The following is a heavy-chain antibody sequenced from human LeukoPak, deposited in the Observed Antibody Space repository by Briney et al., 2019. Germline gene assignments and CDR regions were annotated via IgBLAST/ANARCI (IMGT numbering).Heavy chain of an antibody. J-gene: IGHJ4*02. CDR3: ARSTAMVTVAPGGLNYFDY. CDR1: GFTFSSYA. Sequence: GGSLRLSCAASGFTFSSYAMHWVRQAPGKGLEWVAVISYDGSNKYYADSVKGRFTISRDNSKNTLYLQMNSLRAEDTAAYYCARSTAMVTVAPGGLNYFDYWGQGTLVTVSS. D-gene: IGHD5-18*01. CDR2: ISYDGSNK. V-gene: IGHV3-30*04.